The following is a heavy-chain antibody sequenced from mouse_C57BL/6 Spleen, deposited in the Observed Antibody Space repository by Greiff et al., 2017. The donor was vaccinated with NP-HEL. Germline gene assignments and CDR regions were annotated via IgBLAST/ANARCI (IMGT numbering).Heavy chain of an antibody. D-gene: IGHD2-5*01. CDR1: GFSLTSYG. CDR2: IWSGGST. Sequence: QVQLKESGPGLVQPSQSLSITCTVSGFSLTSYGVHWVRQSPGKGLEWLGVIWSGGSTDYNAAFISRLSISKDNSKSQVFFKMNSLQADDTAIYYCARNPYSNFYFDYWGQGTTLTVSS. J-gene: IGHJ2*01. V-gene: IGHV2-2*01. CDR3: ARNPYSNFYFDY.